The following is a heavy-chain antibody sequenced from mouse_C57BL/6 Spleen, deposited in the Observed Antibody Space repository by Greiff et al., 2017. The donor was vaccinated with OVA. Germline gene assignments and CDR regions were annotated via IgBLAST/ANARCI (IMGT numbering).Heavy chain of an antibody. Sequence: QVQLQESGPGLVAPSQSLSITCTVSGFSLTSYAISWVRQPPGKGLEWLGVIWTGGGTNYNSALKSRLSISKDNSKSQVFLKMNSLQTDDTARYYCARSPYYYGPYYAMDYWGQGTSVTVSS. CDR2: IWTGGGT. D-gene: IGHD1-1*01. CDR3: ARSPYYYGPYYAMDY. CDR1: GFSLTSYA. V-gene: IGHV2-9-1*01. J-gene: IGHJ4*01.